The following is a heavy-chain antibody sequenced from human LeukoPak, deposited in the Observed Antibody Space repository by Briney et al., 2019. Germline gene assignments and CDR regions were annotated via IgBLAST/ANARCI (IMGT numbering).Heavy chain of an antibody. CDR3: ARGLLWFGELLHDY. J-gene: IGHJ4*02. D-gene: IGHD3-10*01. CDR2: MNPNSGNT. CDR1: GYTFTSYD. Sequence: ASVKASCKASGYTFTSYDINWVRQATGQGLEWMGWMNPNSGNTGYAQKFQGRVTITRNTSISTAYMELSSLRSEDTAVYYCARGLLWFGELLHDYWGQGTLVTVSS. V-gene: IGHV1-8*03.